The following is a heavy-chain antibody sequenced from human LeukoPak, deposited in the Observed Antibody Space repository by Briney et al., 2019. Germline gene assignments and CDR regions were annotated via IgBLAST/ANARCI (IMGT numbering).Heavy chain of an antibody. Sequence: SETLSLTRAVYGGSFSGYYWSWIRQPPGKGLEWIGEINHSGSTNYNPSLKSRVTISVDTSKNQFSLKLSSVTAADTAVYYCARGGGERFLEWLLSFDYWGQGTLVTVSS. V-gene: IGHV4-34*01. D-gene: IGHD3-3*01. CDR1: GGSFSGYY. J-gene: IGHJ4*02. CDR2: INHSGST. CDR3: ARGGGERFLEWLLSFDY.